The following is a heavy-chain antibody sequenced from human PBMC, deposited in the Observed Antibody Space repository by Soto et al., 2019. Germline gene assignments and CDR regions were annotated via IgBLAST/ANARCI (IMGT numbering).Heavy chain of an antibody. V-gene: IGHV3-48*02. CDR2: ITSDTATI. J-gene: IGHJ5*02. CDR1: GFTFNIYS. D-gene: IGHD3-10*01. Sequence: PGGSLRLSCAASGFTFNIYSMNWVRQAPGKGLEWVSYITSDTATIHYADSVRGRFTISRDNAENSLFLQMNSLRDEDTAVYYCARELFGRSVWFDPWGQGTLVTVSS. CDR3: ARELFGRSVWFDP.